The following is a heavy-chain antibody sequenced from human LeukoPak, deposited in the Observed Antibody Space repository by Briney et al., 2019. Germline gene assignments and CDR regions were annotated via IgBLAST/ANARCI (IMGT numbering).Heavy chain of an antibody. CDR3: ARVPFQIRYFDWLFIDY. D-gene: IGHD3-9*01. CDR1: GFTFDSYA. V-gene: IGHV3-30-3*01. Sequence: GRSLRLSCAASGFTFDSYAMHWVRQAPGKGLEWVAVISYDGSNEYYADSAKGRFTISRDNSKNTLYLQMNSLRAEDTAIYYCARVPFQIRYFDWLFIDYWGQGTQVTVSS. CDR2: ISYDGSNE. J-gene: IGHJ4*02.